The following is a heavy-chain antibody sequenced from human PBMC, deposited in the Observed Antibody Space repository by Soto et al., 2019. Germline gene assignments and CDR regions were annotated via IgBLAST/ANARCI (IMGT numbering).Heavy chain of an antibody. CDR2: IYYSGST. CDR1: GGSISSSSYY. Sequence: SETLSLTCTVSGGSISSSSYYWGWIRQPPGKGLEWIGSIYYSGSTYYNPSLKSRVTISVDTSKNQFSLKLSSVTAADTAVYYCARLTADCGDYLGADAFDIWGQGTMVTVSS. J-gene: IGHJ3*02. D-gene: IGHD4-17*01. V-gene: IGHV4-39*01. CDR3: ARLTADCGDYLGADAFDI.